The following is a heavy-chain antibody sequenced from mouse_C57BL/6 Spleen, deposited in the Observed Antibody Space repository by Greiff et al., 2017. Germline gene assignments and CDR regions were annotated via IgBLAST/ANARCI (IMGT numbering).Heavy chain of an antibody. CDR2: INPNNGGT. D-gene: IGHD1-1*01. V-gene: IGHV1-26*01. J-gene: IGHJ4*01. Sequence: VQLQQSGPELVKPGASVKISCKASGYTFTDYYMNWVKQSHGKSLEWIGDINPNNGGTSYNQKFKGKATLTVDKSSSTAYMELRSLTSEDSAVYYCAITYGSSYEYYAMDYWGQGTSVTVSS. CDR3: AITYGSSYEYYAMDY. CDR1: GYTFTDYY.